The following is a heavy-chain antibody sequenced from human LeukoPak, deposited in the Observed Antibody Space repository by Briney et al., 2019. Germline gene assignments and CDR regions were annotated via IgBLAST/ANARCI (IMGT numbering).Heavy chain of an antibody. CDR3: ATEYSSGWGDQYFQH. V-gene: IGHV3-66*01. J-gene: IGHJ1*01. CDR2: IYSGGST. Sequence: GGSLRLSCAASGFTFSSYAMSWVRQAPGKGLEWVSVIYSGGSTYYADSVKGRFTISRDNSKNTLYLQMNSLRAEDTAVYYCATEYSSGWGDQYFQHWGQGTLVTVSS. CDR1: GFTFSSYA. D-gene: IGHD6-19*01.